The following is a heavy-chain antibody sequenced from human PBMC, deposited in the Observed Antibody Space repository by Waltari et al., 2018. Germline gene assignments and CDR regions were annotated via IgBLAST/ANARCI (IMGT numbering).Heavy chain of an antibody. CDR3: ARVAGTALHRYYHYYMDL. D-gene: IGHD2-15*01. Sequence: EVEVVESGGGLMQPGGSLRRSCAASGFSLSDNFLSWVRQAPGKGLEWVSISYTVGTTYFAESVKGRFTISRDNSRNTVYLQMNSLRVEDTAVYFCARVAGTALHRYYHYYMDLWGKGTTVTVSS. J-gene: IGHJ6*03. CDR1: GFSLSDNF. V-gene: IGHV3-53*01. CDR2: SYTVGTT.